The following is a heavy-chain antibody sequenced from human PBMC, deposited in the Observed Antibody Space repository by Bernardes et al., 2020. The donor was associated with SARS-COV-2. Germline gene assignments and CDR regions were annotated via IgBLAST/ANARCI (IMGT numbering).Heavy chain of an antibody. V-gene: IGHV3-23*01. CDR3: AKLTRGDY. J-gene: IGHJ4*02. CDR1: GLTLSIYD. D-gene: IGHD7-27*01. CDR2: ISDSGDRT. Sequence: GGSLRLSCAASGLTLSIYDMSWVRQAQGKGLEWVSAISDSGDRTYYADSVKGRFTISRDTSKNTLYLQMNSLKAEDTAIYYCAKLTRGDYRGQGTLVTVSS.